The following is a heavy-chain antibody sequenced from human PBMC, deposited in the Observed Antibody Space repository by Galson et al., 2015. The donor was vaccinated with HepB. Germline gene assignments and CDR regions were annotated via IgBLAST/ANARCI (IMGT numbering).Heavy chain of an antibody. CDR1: GYSFTSYW. D-gene: IGHD4-17*01. V-gene: IGHV5-51*01. Sequence: QSGAEVKKPGESLKISCNGSGYSFTSYWIGWVRQMPGKGLEWMGIIYPGDSDTRYSPSFQGQVTISADKSISTAYLQWSSLKASDTAMYYCARGGSTVTTLRGIGYWGQGTLVTVSS. CDR3: ARGGSTVTTLRGIGY. CDR2: IYPGDSDT. J-gene: IGHJ4*02.